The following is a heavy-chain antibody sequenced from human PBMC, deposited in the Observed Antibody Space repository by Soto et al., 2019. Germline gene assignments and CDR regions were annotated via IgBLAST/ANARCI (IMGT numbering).Heavy chain of an antibody. CDR3: AKDWVLRFLEWLADGMDV. CDR2: ISYDGSNK. CDR1: GFTFSSYG. Sequence: GGSLRLSCAASGFTFSSYGMHWVRQAPGKGLEWVAVISYDGSNKYYADSVKGRFTISRDNSKNTLYLQMNSLRAEDTAVYYCAKDWVLRFLEWLADGMDVWGQGTTVTVSS. V-gene: IGHV3-30*18. J-gene: IGHJ6*02. D-gene: IGHD3-3*01.